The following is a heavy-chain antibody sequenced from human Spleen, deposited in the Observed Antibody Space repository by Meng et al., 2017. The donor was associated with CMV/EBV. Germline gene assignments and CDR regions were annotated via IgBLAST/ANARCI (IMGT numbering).Heavy chain of an antibody. Sequence: GESLKISCAASGFTFSGSAMHWVRQASGKGLEWVGRIRSKANSYATAYAASVKGRFTISRDDSTNTAYLQMNSLKTEDTAVYYCTSSATDDIAARLYYYYGMDVWGQGTTVTVSS. D-gene: IGHD6-6*01. J-gene: IGHJ6*02. CDR1: GFTFSGSA. CDR2: IRSKANSYAT. V-gene: IGHV3-73*01. CDR3: TSSATDDIAARLYYYYGMDV.